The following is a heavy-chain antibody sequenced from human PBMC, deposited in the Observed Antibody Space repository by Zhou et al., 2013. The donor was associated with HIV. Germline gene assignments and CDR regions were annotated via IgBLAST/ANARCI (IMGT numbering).Heavy chain of an antibody. CDR2: IIPIFGTA. J-gene: IGHJ3*02. D-gene: IGHD1-26*01. CDR1: GGTFSSYA. CDR3: ARSEHLIVGATVDAFDI. Sequence: QVQLVQSGAEVKKPGSSVKVSCKASGGTFSSYAISWVRQAPGQGLEWMGGIIPIFGTANYAQKFQGRVTITTDESTSTAYMELSSLRSEDTAVYYCARSEHLIVGATVDAFDIWGQGTMVTVSS. V-gene: IGHV1-69*05.